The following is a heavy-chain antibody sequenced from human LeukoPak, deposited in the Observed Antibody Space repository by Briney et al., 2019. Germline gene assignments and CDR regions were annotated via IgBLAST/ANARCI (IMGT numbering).Heavy chain of an antibody. V-gene: IGHV4-34*01. Sequence: SETLSLTCAVYGGSFSGYYWSWIRQPPGKGLEWIGEINHSESTNYNPSLKSRVTVSVDTSKNQFSLKLTSVTAADTAMYYCARSELLWFGKVNSGFDFWGQGTLVTVSS. CDR3: ARSELLWFGKVNSGFDF. D-gene: IGHD3-10*01. CDR1: GGSFSGYY. CDR2: INHSEST. J-gene: IGHJ4*02.